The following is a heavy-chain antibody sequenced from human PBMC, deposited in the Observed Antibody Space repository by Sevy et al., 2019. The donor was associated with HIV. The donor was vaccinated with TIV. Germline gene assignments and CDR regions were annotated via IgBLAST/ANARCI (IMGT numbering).Heavy chain of an antibody. V-gene: IGHV4-34*01. D-gene: IGHD2-2*01. CDR1: DGSFSGYC. CDR3: ARSPPVVVVPGAPSWFDP. J-gene: IGHJ5*02. Sequence: SETLSLTCAVHDGSFSGYCWNWIRQVPGKGLEWIGEINESGITYYNPSLKSRVTISVDTSKKQFSLKLNSVTAVDSAVYFCARSPPVVVVPGAPSWFDPWGQGTLVTVSS. CDR2: INESGIT.